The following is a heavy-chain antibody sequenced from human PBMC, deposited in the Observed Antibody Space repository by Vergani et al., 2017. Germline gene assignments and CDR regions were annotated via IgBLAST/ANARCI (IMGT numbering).Heavy chain of an antibody. CDR2: IYPGDSDT. Sequence: EVQLVQSGAEVKKPGESLKISCKGSGYSFTSYWIGWVRQMPGKGLEWMGIIYPGDSDTRYSPSFQGQVTISADKSISTAYLQWSSLKASDTAMYYCARGGFVVVPAAPYYGMDVWGQGTTVTVSS. CDR3: ARGGFVVVPAAPYYGMDV. CDR1: GYSFTSYW. V-gene: IGHV5-51*03. J-gene: IGHJ6*02. D-gene: IGHD2-2*01.